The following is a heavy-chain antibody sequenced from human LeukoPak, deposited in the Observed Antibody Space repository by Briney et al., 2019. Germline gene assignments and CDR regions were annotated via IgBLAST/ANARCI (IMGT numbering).Heavy chain of an antibody. CDR1: GGTFSSYA. D-gene: IGHD1-26*01. J-gene: IGHJ4*02. CDR2: IIPIFGTA. Sequence: SVKVSCKASGGTFSSYAISLVRQAPGPGLEWMGGIIPIFGTANYAQKFQGRVTITADESTSTACMELSSLRSEDTAVYYCAGPRKVETTDWAYWGERTLVTVSS. V-gene: IGHV1-69*01. CDR3: AGPRKVETTDWAY.